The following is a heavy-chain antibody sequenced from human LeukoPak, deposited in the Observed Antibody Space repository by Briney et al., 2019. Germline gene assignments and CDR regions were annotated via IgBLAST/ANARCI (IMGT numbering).Heavy chain of an antibody. CDR1: GAFMSDYY. Sequence: SETLSLTCTVSGAFMSDYYWSWIRQPPGKRLEGIAYMYYSGIPNYSRSLKSRVTMSADKSNNQVSLTLTSVTAADTAVYYCASHHGRGEAFDYWGRGTLVTVSS. D-gene: IGHD3-10*01. J-gene: IGHJ4*02. V-gene: IGHV4-59*08. CDR3: ASHHGRGEAFDY. CDR2: MYYSGIP.